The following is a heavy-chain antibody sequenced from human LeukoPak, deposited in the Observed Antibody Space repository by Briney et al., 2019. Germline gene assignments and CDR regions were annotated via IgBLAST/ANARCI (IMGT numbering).Heavy chain of an antibody. V-gene: IGHV6-1*01. D-gene: IGHD1-26*01. CDR3: AKGGGSLDY. CDR2: TYYRSKWYN. CDR1: GDSVSSNSAG. Sequence: RSQTLSLTCAISGDSVSSNSAGWRWIRQSPSRVLEWLGRTYYRSKWYNDYAVSVKGRITINPDTSKNQFSLQLNSVTPEDTAVYYCAKGGGSLDYWGRGALVTVSS. J-gene: IGHJ4*02.